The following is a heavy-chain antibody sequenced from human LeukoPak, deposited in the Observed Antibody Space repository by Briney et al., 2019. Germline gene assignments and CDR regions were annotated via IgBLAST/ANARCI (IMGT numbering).Heavy chain of an antibody. D-gene: IGHD5-18*01. CDR3: ARGAGPRGYSYGLNWFDP. J-gene: IGHJ5*02. Sequence: GASVKVSCKASGYTFTSYYMHWVRQAPGQGLEGMGMINPSGGSTSNAQKFQGRVTMTREMSTSTVYMELSSLRFEDTAIYYCARGAGPRGYSYGLNWFDPWGQGTLVTVSS. CDR2: INPSGGST. CDR1: GYTFTSYY. V-gene: IGHV1-46*01.